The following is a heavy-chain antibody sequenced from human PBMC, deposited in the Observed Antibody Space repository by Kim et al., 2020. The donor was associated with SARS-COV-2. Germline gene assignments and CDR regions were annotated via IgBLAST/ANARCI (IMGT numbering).Heavy chain of an antibody. CDR3: ARLTGYPGYFDL. CDR2: ISHTGST. Sequence: SETLSLTCAVSGGSISSGGFSWTWIRQPPGKGLEWIGYISHTGSTSFNPSLKSRVTVSSDRSQNQLSLELRSVTAADTAVYFCARLTGYPGYFDLWGQGT. J-gene: IGHJ4*02. V-gene: IGHV4-30-2*01. D-gene: IGHD6-25*01. CDR1: GGSISSGGFS.